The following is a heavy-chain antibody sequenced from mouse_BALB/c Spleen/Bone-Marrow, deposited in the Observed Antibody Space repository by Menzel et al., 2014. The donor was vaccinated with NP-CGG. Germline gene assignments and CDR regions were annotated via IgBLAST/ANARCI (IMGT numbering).Heavy chain of an antibody. Sequence: EVKLVESGGGLVQPGGSLRLSCATSGFTFTDYYMSWVRQPPGKALEWLVFIRNKANGYTAEYSASVKGRFTISRDNSQSILYLQMNPLRAEDSATYYCARYDVYYYFDYWGQGTTLTVSS. J-gene: IGHJ2*01. CDR3: ARYDVYYYFDY. D-gene: IGHD2-3*01. CDR1: GFTFTDYY. CDR2: IRNKANGYTA. V-gene: IGHV7-3*02.